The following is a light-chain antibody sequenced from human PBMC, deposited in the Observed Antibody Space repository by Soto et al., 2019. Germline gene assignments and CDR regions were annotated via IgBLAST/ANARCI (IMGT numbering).Light chain of an antibody. V-gene: IGKV1-5*03. CDR1: QTISSW. CDR2: KAS. J-gene: IGKJ1*01. CDR3: KDSNCHSEG. Sequence: DIQMTQYPSTLSGSVGDRVTITCRASQTISSWLAWYQQKPGKAPKLLIYKASTLKSGVPSRFSGSGSGTEFTLTISSLQPDDFAPYCCKDSNCHSEGFAEGTNLDIK.